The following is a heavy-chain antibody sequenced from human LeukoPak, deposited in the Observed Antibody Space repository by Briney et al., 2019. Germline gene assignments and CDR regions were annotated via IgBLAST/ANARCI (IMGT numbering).Heavy chain of an antibody. Sequence: SETLSLTCTVSGGSISSSSYYWGWIRQPPGKGLEWIGSIYYSGSTYYNPSLKSRVTISVDTSKNQFSLKLSSVTAADTAVYYCARDAGILIDAFDIWGQGTMVTVCS. D-gene: IGHD3-9*01. CDR2: IYYSGST. CDR1: GGSISSSSYY. CDR3: ARDAGILIDAFDI. V-gene: IGHV4-39*07. J-gene: IGHJ3*02.